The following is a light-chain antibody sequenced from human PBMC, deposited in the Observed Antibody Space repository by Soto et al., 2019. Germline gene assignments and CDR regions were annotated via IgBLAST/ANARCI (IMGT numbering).Light chain of an antibody. CDR3: QPYNNWPLT. CDR1: QSVSSSH. V-gene: IGKV3D-15*01. Sequence: EIVLTQSPGTLSLSPGERATLSCRASQSVSSSHLAWYQQRPGQAPRLLLYGASNRVTGIPDRFSGSGSGAEFTLTINSLQSEDFAVYYCQPYNNWPLTFGGGTKVDIK. CDR2: GAS. J-gene: IGKJ4*01.